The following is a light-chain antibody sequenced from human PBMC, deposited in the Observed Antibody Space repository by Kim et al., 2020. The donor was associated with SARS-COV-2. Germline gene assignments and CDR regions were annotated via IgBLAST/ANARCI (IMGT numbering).Light chain of an antibody. CDR3: AAWDDSLNGRV. CDR1: SSNIESNT. Sequence: QSVLTQPPSASGTPGQRVTISCSGSSSNIESNTVNWYQQLPGTAPKLLIYSHNQQPSGVPDRFSGSKSGTSASLAISGLQSEDEADYYCAAWDDSLNGRVFGGGTKLTVL. CDR2: SHN. V-gene: IGLV1-44*01. J-gene: IGLJ3*02.